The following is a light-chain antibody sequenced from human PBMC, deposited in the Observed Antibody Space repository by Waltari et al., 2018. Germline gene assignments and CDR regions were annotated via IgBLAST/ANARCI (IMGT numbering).Light chain of an antibody. V-gene: IGKV1-12*01. J-gene: IGKJ4*01. Sequence: DIQMTQSPSSVSASVGDRVTITCRASQPISTWLAWYQQKPGTAPKLLIYGASNLQSGGPSRFSGSGSGTYFTLTIRSLQPEDFATYYCHQANSFPVTFGGGTKVEIK. CDR3: HQANSFPVT. CDR2: GAS. CDR1: QPISTW.